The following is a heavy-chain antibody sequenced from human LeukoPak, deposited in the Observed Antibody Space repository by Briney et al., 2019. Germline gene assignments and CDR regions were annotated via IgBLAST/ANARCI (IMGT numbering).Heavy chain of an antibody. V-gene: IGHV3-7*03. CDR3: ARTIVVVPAASLGY. CDR2: INQDGTEK. Sequence: GGSLRLSCAASGFTFSNYWMSWVRQAPGQGLEWVASINQDGTEKNYVDSVKGRFTISRDNAKNSLYLQLNSLRVEDTAVYYCARTIVVVPAASLGYWGQGTLVTVSS. CDR1: GFTFSNYW. J-gene: IGHJ4*02. D-gene: IGHD2-2*01.